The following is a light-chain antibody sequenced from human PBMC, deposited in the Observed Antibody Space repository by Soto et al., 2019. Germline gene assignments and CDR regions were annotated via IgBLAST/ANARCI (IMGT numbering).Light chain of an antibody. Sequence: ETVLTQSPGTWSLSPGERATLSCRASESISSSYLAWYQQKTGQAPRLLIYGASSGATGIPDRFSGSGSGTDFTLTISRLEPEDFAVYYCQQYGSSLPVTFGGGTKV. J-gene: IGKJ4*01. CDR3: QQYGSSLPVT. V-gene: IGKV3-20*01. CDR2: GAS. CDR1: ESISSSY.